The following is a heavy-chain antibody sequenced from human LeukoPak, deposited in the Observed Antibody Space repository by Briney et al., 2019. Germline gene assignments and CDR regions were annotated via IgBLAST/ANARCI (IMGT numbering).Heavy chain of an antibody. CDR3: ARGGPMVRGRPKRVYYFDY. CDR2: INPNSGGT. J-gene: IGHJ4*02. V-gene: IGHV1-2*02. Sequence: ASVKVSCKASGYTFTGYYMHWVRQAPGQGLEWMGWINPNSGGTNYAQKFQGRVTMTRDTSISTAYMELSRLRSDDTAVYYCARGGPMVRGRPKRVYYFDYWGQGTLVTVSS. CDR1: GYTFTGYY. D-gene: IGHD3-10*01.